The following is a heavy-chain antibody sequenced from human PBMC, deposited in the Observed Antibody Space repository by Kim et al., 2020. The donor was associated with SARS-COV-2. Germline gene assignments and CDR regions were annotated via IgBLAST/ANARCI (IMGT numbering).Heavy chain of an antibody. J-gene: IGHJ4*02. Sequence: ASVKVSCKTSGDTSRKNGFNWMRQAPVQGLEWMGWISTKDGDTNYALKFQDRVMMTTDSSTTTVYMELRSLKSDDTAVYYCVRGTWGDINDYWGQGTLVTVSS. V-gene: IGHV1-18*01. CDR2: ISTKDGDT. CDR1: GDTSRKNG. D-gene: IGHD3-16*01. CDR3: VRGTWGDINDY.